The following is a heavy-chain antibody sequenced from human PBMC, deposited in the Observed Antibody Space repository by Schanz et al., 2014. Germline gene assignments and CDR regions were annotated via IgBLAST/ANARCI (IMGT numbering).Heavy chain of an antibody. CDR1: GYTFTSYG. CDR2: ISPYTGNT. CDR3: ARDRRRYCSTASCLHDNWFDP. J-gene: IGHJ5*02. D-gene: IGHD2-2*01. Sequence: QVQLVQSGAEVKKPGSSVKVSCKASGYTFTSYGINWVRQAPGQGLQWMGWISPYTGNTNYAQTLQGRITLTTDTATSTAYMELRSLRSDDTAVYYCARDRRRYCSTASCLHDNWFDPWGQGTLVIVSS. V-gene: IGHV1-18*01.